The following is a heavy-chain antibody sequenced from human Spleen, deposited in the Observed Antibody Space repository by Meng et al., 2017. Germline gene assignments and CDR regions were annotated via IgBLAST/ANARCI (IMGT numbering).Heavy chain of an antibody. J-gene: IGHJ4*02. CDR3: ASPTYGTTIGYFDY. Sequence: LSLTCAASGFIFSTYTMHWVRQAPGKGLEWVAVISYDGGNKDYADSVKGRFTISRDNSKNTLYLQMNSLRADDTAVYYCASPTYGTTIGYFDYWGQGTLVTVSS. D-gene: IGHD1-1*01. V-gene: IGHV3-30*14. CDR2: ISYDGGNK. CDR1: GFIFSTYT.